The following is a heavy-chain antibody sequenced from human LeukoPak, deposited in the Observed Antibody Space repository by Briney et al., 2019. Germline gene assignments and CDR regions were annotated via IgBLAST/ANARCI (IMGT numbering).Heavy chain of an antibody. CDR2: IYYSGST. CDR1: GGSISSSSYY. V-gene: IGHV4-39*01. D-gene: IGHD3-10*01. CDR3: ASQDERITMVRGVIRFDY. Sequence: PSETLSLTCTVSGGSISSSSYYWGWIRQPPGKGLEWIGSIYYSGSTHYNPSLKSRVTISVDTSKNQFSLKLSSVTAADTAVYYCASQDERITMVRGVIRFDYWGQGTLVTVSS. J-gene: IGHJ4*02.